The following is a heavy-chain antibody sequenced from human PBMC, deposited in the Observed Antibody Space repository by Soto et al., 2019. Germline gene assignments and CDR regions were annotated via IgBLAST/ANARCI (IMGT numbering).Heavy chain of an antibody. V-gene: IGHV1-18*01. D-gene: IGHD1-1*01. Sequence: ASVKVSCKASCYTFTSYGISWVRQAPGQGLEWMGWISAYNGNTNYAQKLQGRVTMTTDTSTSTAYMELRSLRSDDTAVYYCARVVWNDGEYYYYYGMDVWGQGTTVTVSS. CDR3: ARVVWNDGEYYYYYGMDV. CDR2: ISAYNGNT. CDR1: CYTFTSYG. J-gene: IGHJ6*02.